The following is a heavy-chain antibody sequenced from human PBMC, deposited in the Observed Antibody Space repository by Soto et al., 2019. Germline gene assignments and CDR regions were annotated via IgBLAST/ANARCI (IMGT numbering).Heavy chain of an antibody. D-gene: IGHD3-10*01. Sequence: GGSLRLSCTASGFTFSDYGMSWVRQAPGKGLERVSGVSGSGDSATGDRTYYADSVKGRFTISRDNSKNTLYLQMNSLTAEDTAVYYCAKDERGVIADYFDCWGQGTLVTV. J-gene: IGHJ4*01. V-gene: IGHV3-23*01. CDR3: AKDERGVIADYFDC. CDR1: GFTFSDYG. CDR2: VSGSGDSATGDRT.